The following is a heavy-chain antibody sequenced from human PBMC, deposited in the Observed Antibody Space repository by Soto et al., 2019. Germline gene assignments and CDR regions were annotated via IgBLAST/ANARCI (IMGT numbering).Heavy chain of an antibody. D-gene: IGHD2-2*01. J-gene: IGHJ4*02. CDR3: AANSCSRTSCFYFDY. CDR2: FYSGGTT. Sequence: GGALRLSCVVSGLSGRNRYMSRVRQAPEKGLEWVSVFYSGGTTYYANSVKGRFTISRDNSKNTLFLQMGSLRPEDMAVYYCAANSCSRTSCFYFDYWGQGALVTVSS. V-gene: IGHV3-53*05. CDR1: GLSGRNRY.